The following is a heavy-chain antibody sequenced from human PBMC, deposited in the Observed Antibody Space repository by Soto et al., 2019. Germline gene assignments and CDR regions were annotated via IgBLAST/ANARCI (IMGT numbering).Heavy chain of an antibody. Sequence: GGSLRLSCVASGFTFYTYAMGWVHQAPGKGLEWVSVMSNSGDNTYYADSVKGRFTISRDNSVNTLYLQMSSLRAEDTAVYYCAKDAARTSGWYYLDYWGQGTLVTVSS. J-gene: IGHJ4*02. V-gene: IGHV3-23*01. D-gene: IGHD6-19*01. CDR1: GFTFYTYA. CDR2: MSNSGDNT. CDR3: AKDAARTSGWYYLDY.